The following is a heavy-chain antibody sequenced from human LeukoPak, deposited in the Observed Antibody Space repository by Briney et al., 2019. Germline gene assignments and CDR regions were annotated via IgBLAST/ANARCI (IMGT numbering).Heavy chain of an antibody. CDR1: GFTFDDYA. CDR2: ISWNSGSI. CDR3: AKDPSYDILTGYYFDY. Sequence: PGGSLRLSCAASGFTFDDYAMHWVRQAPGKGLEWVSGISWNSGSIGYADSVKGRFTISRDNAKNSLYLQMNSLRAEDTALYYCAKDPSYDILTGYYFDYWGQGTLVTVSS. J-gene: IGHJ4*02. D-gene: IGHD3-9*01. V-gene: IGHV3-9*01.